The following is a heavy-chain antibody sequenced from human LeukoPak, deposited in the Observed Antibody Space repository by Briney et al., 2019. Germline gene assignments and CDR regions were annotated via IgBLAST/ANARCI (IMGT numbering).Heavy chain of an antibody. D-gene: IGHD5-18*01. J-gene: IGHJ6*03. V-gene: IGHV3-30*18. Sequence: GGSLRLSCAASGFTFSSYGMHWVRQAPGKGLEWVAVISYDGSNKYYADSVKGRFTISRDNSKNTLYLQMNSLRAEDTAVYYCAKEELDTGYSYGPPSYYYYYYMDVWGKGTTVTVSS. CDR3: AKEELDTGYSYGPPSYYYYYYMDV. CDR2: ISYDGSNK. CDR1: GFTFSSYG.